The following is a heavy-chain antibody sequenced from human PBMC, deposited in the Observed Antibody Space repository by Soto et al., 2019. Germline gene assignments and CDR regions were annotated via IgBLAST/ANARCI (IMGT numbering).Heavy chain of an antibody. D-gene: IGHD2-15*01. V-gene: IGHV4-59*01. J-gene: IGHJ5*02. Sequence: SETLSLTCTVSGGSISSYYWSWIRQPPGKGLEWIGHIYYSGSIKYIPSLKSRVTISVDTSKNLFSLKLSSVTAADTAVYYCARVRDCSGGTCYSWWFDPWGQGALVTSPQ. CDR1: GGSISSYY. CDR2: IYYSGSI. CDR3: ARVRDCSGGTCYSWWFDP.